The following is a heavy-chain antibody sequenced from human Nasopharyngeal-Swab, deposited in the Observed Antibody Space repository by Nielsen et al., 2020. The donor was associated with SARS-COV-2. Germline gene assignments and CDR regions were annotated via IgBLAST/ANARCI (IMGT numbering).Heavy chain of an antibody. CDR3: VRDVAMVGATLDT. Sequence: WIRQPPGKGLEWVAYVSRSSSRSYYADSVEGRFTISRDNPKNSLFLQMDSLRDEDTAVYFCVRDVAMVGATLDTGGQGTLVTVSS. CDR2: VSRSSSRS. D-gene: IGHD1-26*01. J-gene: IGHJ1*01. V-gene: IGHV3-11*06.